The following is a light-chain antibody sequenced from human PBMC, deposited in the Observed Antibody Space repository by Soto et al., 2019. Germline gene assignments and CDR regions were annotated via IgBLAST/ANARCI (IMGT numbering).Light chain of an antibody. Sequence: EIVMKQSPATLSVSPGERVTLSCRASQSVSGNLAWYQQKPGQTPRLLIYGTYTRAAGIPGRFSGTVSGTEFTLTISSLQSEDFAVYYCQQYDSWPLFGQGTRLEIK. CDR1: QSVSGN. CDR3: QQYDSWPL. CDR2: GTY. V-gene: IGKV3-15*01. J-gene: IGKJ5*01.